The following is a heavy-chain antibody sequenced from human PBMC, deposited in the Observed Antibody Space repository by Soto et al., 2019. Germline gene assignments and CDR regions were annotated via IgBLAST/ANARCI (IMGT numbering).Heavy chain of an antibody. Sequence: QVQLQESGPGLVKPSQTLSLSCSVSGGSINSGGYYWTWIRQHPGKGLEWIGNIFYSGSTSYNPSLKSRLTISIDTSKTHFSLKLSSVTAADTAVYYCERNSISKKIDYWCQGTLVTVSS. V-gene: IGHV4-31*03. CDR2: IFYSGST. CDR3: ERNSISKKIDY. J-gene: IGHJ4*02. CDR1: GGSINSGGYY. D-gene: IGHD3-22*01.